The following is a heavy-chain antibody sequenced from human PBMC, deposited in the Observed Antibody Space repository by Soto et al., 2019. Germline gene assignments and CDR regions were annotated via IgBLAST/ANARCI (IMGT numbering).Heavy chain of an antibody. CDR2: ISSSSSYI. D-gene: IGHD3-22*01. CDR1: GFTFSSYS. J-gene: IGHJ5*02. CDR3: ARDVTSSTYYYLSPGGFDP. V-gene: IGHV3-21*01. Sequence: EVQLVESGGGLVKPGGSLRLSCAASGFTFSSYSMNWVRQAPGKGLEWVSSISSSSSYIYYADSVKGRFTISRDNAXNXLXPQMNSLRAEDTAVYYCARDVTSSTYYYLSPGGFDPWGQGTLVTVSS.